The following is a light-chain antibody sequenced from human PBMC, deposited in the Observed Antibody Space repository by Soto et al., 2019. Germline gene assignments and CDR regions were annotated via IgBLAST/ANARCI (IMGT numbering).Light chain of an antibody. CDR3: QHRSNWLA. Sequence: EIVLTQSPATLSLSPGERATLSCRASQSVSSYLAWYQQKPGQAPRLLIYDASNRATGIPARFSGSGSGTDFTLAITCLEPEDCAVYSCQHRSNWLAFGGGTKVEIK. V-gene: IGKV3-11*01. CDR1: QSVSSY. CDR2: DAS. J-gene: IGKJ4*01.